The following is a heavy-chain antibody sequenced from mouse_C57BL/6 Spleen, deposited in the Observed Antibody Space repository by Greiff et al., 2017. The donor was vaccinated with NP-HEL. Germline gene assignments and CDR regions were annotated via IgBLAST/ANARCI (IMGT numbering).Heavy chain of an antibody. Sequence: QVQLKQPGAELVKPGASVKLSCKASGYTFTSYWMHWVKQRPGQGLEWIGMIHPNSGSTNYNEKFKSKATLTVDKSSSTAYMQLSSLTSEDSAVYYCARVYDYDVDYAMDYWGQGTSVTVSS. CDR3: ARVYDYDVDYAMDY. D-gene: IGHD2-4*01. V-gene: IGHV1-64*01. CDR1: GYTFTSYW. J-gene: IGHJ4*01. CDR2: IHPNSGST.